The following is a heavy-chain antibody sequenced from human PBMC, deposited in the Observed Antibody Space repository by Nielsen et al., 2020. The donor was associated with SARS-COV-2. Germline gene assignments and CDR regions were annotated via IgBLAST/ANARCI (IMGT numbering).Heavy chain of an antibody. CDR1: GYTFKNYW. CDR2: IDPSDSDA. J-gene: IGHJ3*02. CDR3: ARLHRPDAFDI. V-gene: IGHV5-51*01. Sequence: GESLQISCKGSGYTFKNYWLVWVRQMPGKGLEWMGIIDPSDSDARYSPSFQGQVTISADKSIPTAYLQWSSLKALDLAGEDWARLHRPDAFDIWGQGTMVTVSS.